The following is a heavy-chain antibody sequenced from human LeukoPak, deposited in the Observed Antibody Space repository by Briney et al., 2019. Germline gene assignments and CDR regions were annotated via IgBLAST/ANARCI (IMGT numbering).Heavy chain of an antibody. CDR1: GFTFSDYY. Sequence: GGSLRLSCAASGFTFSDYYMSWIRQAPGKGLEWVSYISSSSSYTNYADSVKGRFTISRDNAKNPLYLQMNSLRAEDTAVYYCARDKEESSGWYAYYYYGMDVWGKGTTVTVSS. D-gene: IGHD6-19*01. V-gene: IGHV3-11*06. CDR3: ARDKEESSGWYAYYYYGMDV. J-gene: IGHJ6*04. CDR2: ISSSSSYT.